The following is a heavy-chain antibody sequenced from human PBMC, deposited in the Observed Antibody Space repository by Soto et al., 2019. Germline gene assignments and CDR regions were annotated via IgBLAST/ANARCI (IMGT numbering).Heavy chain of an antibody. CDR1: GFTFTSYA. V-gene: IGHV3-23*01. CDR2: ITGGGDST. Sequence: EVQLLESGGGLVQPGGSLRLSCAASGFTFTSYAMTWVRQAPGKGLEWVSLITGGGDSTYYADSVKGRFTISRDNSKNTLYLQMTSLRAEDTAVYYCAKAGGSSWGTEYFQHWGQGTVVNVSS. CDR3: AKAGGSSWGTEYFQH. J-gene: IGHJ1*01. D-gene: IGHD6-6*01.